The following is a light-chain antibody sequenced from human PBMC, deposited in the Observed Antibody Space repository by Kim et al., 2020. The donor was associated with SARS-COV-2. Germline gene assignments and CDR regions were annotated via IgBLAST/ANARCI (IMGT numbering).Light chain of an antibody. CDR1: SSNNGSTA. J-gene: IGLJ3*02. CDR3: AAWDDSLNGNWV. CDR2: RNS. Sequence: GSISCSGSSSNNGSTAVNWFQRLPGTGPKLLVNRNSQRPSGVPDRVNGSKSGTAASLTISGLQSEDEGDYYCAAWDDSLNGNWVFGGGTQLTVL. V-gene: IGLV1-44*01.